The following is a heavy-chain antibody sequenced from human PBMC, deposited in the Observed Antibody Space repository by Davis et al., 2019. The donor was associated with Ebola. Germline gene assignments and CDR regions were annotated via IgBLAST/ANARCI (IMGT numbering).Heavy chain of an antibody. CDR1: GGSISAYY. CDR2: IYYSGST. D-gene: IGHD3-10*01. J-gene: IGHJ4*02. V-gene: IGHV4-59*12. CDR3: ARRSYYNGPINN. Sequence: SETLSLTCTVSGGSISAYYWSWIRQPPGKALECIGYIYYSGSTNYNPSLKSRVTISVDTSNNQFSLNLNAVTAADTAVYFCARRSYYNGPINNWGRGTLVTVSS.